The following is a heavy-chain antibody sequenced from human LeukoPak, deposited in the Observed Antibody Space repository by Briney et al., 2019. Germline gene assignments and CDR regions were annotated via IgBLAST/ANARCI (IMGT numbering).Heavy chain of an antibody. CDR1: GYTFTSYC. V-gene: IGHV1-46*01. CDR2: INPSGGST. D-gene: IGHD6-19*01. CDR3: ASSYSSGWYLD. Sequence: GASVKVSCKASGYTFTSYCMHWVRQAPGQGLEWMGIINPSGGSTSYAQKFQGRVTMTRDTSTSTVYMELSSLRSEDTAVYYCASSYSSGWYLDWGQGTLVTVSS. J-gene: IGHJ4*02.